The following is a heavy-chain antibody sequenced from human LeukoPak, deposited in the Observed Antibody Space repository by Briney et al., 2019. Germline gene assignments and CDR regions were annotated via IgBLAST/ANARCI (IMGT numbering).Heavy chain of an antibody. CDR2: ISVYNGNT. CDR3: ARVVKYSSGPLTDLLPYYFDS. Sequence: ASVKVSCKASGYTFTSYGISWVRQAPGQGLEWMGWISVYNGNTNYAQKLQGRVTISRDTSASTAYMELSSLTSEDMAVYYCARVVKYSSGPLTDLLPYYFDSWGQGTLVTVSS. CDR1: GYTFTSYG. D-gene: IGHD6-19*01. J-gene: IGHJ4*02. V-gene: IGHV1-18*03.